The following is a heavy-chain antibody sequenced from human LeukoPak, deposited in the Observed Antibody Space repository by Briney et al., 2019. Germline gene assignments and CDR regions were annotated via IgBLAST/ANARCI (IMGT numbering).Heavy chain of an antibody. Sequence: PGGSLRLSGAASGFTFSNYWMHWARQAPGKGLVWVSRINSDGSSTTYADSLKGRFTISRDNAKNTLYLQMNSLRGEDTAVYYCARGLWEGSYWGQGTLVTVSS. V-gene: IGHV3-74*01. CDR2: INSDGSST. D-gene: IGHD1-26*01. J-gene: IGHJ4*02. CDR1: GFTFSNYW. CDR3: ARGLWEGSY.